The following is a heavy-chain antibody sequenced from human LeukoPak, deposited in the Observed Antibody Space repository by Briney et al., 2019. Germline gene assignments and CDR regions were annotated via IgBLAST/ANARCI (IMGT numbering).Heavy chain of an antibody. D-gene: IGHD2-2*01. Sequence: PSETLSLTCAVYGGSFSGYYWSWIRQPPGKGLEWIGEINHSGSTNYNPSLKSRVTISVDTSKNQFSLKLSSVTAADTAVYYCASTNIEYYFDYWGQGTLVTVSS. J-gene: IGHJ4*02. CDR1: GGSFSGYY. CDR3: ASTNIEYYFDY. CDR2: INHSGST. V-gene: IGHV4-34*01.